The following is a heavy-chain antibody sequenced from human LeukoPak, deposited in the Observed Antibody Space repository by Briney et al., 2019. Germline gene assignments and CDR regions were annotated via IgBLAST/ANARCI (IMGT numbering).Heavy chain of an antibody. CDR3: ARDGGGEWELQSDY. J-gene: IGHJ4*02. D-gene: IGHD1-26*01. V-gene: IGHV1-18*01. CDR2: ISAYNGNT. CDR1: GYTSTSYG. Sequence: ASVKVSCKASGYTSTSYGISWVRQAPGQGLEWMGWISAYNGNTNYAQKLQGRVTMTTDTSTSTAYMELRSLRSDDTAVYYCARDGGGEWELQSDYWGQGTLVTVSS.